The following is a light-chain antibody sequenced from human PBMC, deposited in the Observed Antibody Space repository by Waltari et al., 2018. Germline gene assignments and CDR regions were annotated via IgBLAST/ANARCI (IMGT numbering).Light chain of an antibody. J-gene: IGKJ2*01. CDR2: WAS. CDR3: QQYYDTPGT. CDR1: QSVFYNSNNKNY. V-gene: IGKV4-1*01. Sequence: DFVMTQSPDSLAVSLGERATINCRSSQSVFYNSNNKNYLALYQQKPGQPPKLRIYWASTRLSGGPDRFSGSGSGTDFTLTISSLQAEDVAIYYCQQYYDTPGTFGQGTKLEIK.